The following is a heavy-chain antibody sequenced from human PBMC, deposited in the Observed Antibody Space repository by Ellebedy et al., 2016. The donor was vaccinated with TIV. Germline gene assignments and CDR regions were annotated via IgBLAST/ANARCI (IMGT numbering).Heavy chain of an antibody. CDR3: ARYISGSGFHH. V-gene: IGHV1-8*02. CDR1: GDTFTNFD. Sequence: ASVKVSCXASGDTFTNFDINWVRQAAGQGLAWMGWMNPHGNTGYAQKFLGRVTLSRDTSISTAYMELRSLRSEDTAVYYCARYISGSGFHHWGQGTLVTVSS. J-gene: IGHJ4*02. D-gene: IGHD5-18*01. CDR2: MNPHGNT.